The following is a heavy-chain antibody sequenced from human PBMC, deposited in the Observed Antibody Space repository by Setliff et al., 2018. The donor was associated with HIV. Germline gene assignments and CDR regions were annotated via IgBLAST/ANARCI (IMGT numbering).Heavy chain of an antibody. CDR1: GAYISSYY. CDR3: ARTSIRSGWGRNNWFDP. V-gene: IGHV4-59*08. J-gene: IGHJ5*02. Sequence: PSETLSLTCTVSGAYISSYYWSWIRQPPGKGLERIGSLYLRRSTYSNPSLKSRVTISLDTSKNQFSLKLSSVTAADTAVYYCARTSIRSGWGRNNWFDPWGQGTLVTVSS. D-gene: IGHD6-25*01. CDR2: LYLRRST.